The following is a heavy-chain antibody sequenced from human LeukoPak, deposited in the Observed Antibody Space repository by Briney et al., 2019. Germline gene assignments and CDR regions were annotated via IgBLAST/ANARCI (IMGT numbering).Heavy chain of an antibody. V-gene: IGHV1-2*04. J-gene: IGHJ4*02. CDR2: INPNSGGT. Sequence: ASVKVSCKASGYTFTGYYMHWVRQAPGQGLEWMGWINPNSGGTNYAQKFQGWVTMTRDTSISTAYMELSRLRSDDTAVYYCASGYFVSGTYLDYWGQGTLVTVSS. CDR1: GYTFTGYY. D-gene: IGHD3-10*01. CDR3: ASGYFVSGTYLDY.